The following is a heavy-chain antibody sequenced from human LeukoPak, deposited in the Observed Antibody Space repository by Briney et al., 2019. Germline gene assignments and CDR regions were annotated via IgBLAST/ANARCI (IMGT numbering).Heavy chain of an antibody. CDR2: IYYSGST. V-gene: IGHV4-59*01. Sequence: SETLSLTCTVSGGSISSYYWSWIRQPPGKGLEWIGYIYYSGSTNYNPSLKSQVTISVDTSKNQFSLKLSSVTAADTAVYYCARVGTYYYDSSGLRTGAFDIWGQGTMVTVSS. J-gene: IGHJ3*02. D-gene: IGHD3-22*01. CDR1: GGSISSYY. CDR3: ARVGTYYYDSSGLRTGAFDI.